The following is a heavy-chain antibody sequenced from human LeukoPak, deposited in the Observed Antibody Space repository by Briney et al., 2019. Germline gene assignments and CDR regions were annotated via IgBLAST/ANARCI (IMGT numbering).Heavy chain of an antibody. Sequence: PGGSLRLSCAASGFTFSSYAMSWVRQAPGKGLEWVSAISGSGGSTYYADSVKGRFTISRDNSKNPLYLQMNSLRAEDTAVYYCAKDPRGSGSYYYSYYMDVWGKGTTVTVSS. CDR1: GFTFSSYA. J-gene: IGHJ6*03. CDR3: AKDPRGSGSYYYSYYMDV. CDR2: ISGSGGST. V-gene: IGHV3-23*01. D-gene: IGHD3-10*01.